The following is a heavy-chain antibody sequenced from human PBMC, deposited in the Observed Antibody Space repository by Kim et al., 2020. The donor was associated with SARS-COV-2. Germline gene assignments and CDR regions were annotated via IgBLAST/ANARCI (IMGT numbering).Heavy chain of an antibody. CDR3: ARHPLFSSGHRELDY. CDR1: GYSFTSYW. J-gene: IGHJ4*02. CDR2: IYPGDSDT. Sequence: GESLKISCKGSGYSFTSYWIGWVRQMPGKGLEWMGIIYPGDSDTRYSPSFQGQITISADKSISTAYLQWSSLKASDTAMYYCARHPLFSSGHRELDYWGQGTLVTVSS. D-gene: IGHD6-19*01. V-gene: IGHV5-51*01.